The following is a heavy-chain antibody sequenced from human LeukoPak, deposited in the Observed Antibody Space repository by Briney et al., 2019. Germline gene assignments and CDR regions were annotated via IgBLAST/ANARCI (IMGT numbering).Heavy chain of an antibody. D-gene: IGHD2-2*01. J-gene: IGHJ4*02. V-gene: IGHV3-74*01. Sequence: GGSLRLSCAASAFTFSSYWMHWVRQAPGKGLEWVSRIKGDGSSINYADSVEGRFTISRDNAKNTVYLQMNSLRVEDTAVYYCARIWTGGCTSCYSCWGQGTLVTVSS. CDR2: IKGDGSSI. CDR1: AFTFSSYW. CDR3: ARIWTGGCTSCYSC.